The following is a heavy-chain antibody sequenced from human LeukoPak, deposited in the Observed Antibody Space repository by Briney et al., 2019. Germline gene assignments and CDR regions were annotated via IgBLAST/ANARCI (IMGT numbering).Heavy chain of an antibody. CDR3: ARGVLGMDV. CDR2: IYYSGST. Sequence: SETLSLTCTVSGGFISSYYWSWIRQPPGKGLEWIGYIYYSGSTNYNPSLKSRVTISVDTSKNQFSLKLSSVTAADTAVYYCARGVLGMDVWGQGTTVTVSS. CDR1: GGFISSYY. J-gene: IGHJ6*02. V-gene: IGHV4-59*01.